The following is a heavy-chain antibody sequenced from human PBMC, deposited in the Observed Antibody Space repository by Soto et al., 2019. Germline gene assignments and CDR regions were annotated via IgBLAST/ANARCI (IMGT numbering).Heavy chain of an antibody. CDR1: GFTFSGSS. Sequence: GGSLRLSCAASGFTFSGSSMHWVRQASGKGLEWVGRIRGKTDTYATAYAAPVRGRFTISRDDSKNTAYLQMNSLKTEDTAVYFCTKRIGAYATDVWGQGTTVTVSS. D-gene: IGHD6-13*01. J-gene: IGHJ6*02. CDR2: IRGKTDTYAT. CDR3: TKRIGAYATDV. V-gene: IGHV3-73*01.